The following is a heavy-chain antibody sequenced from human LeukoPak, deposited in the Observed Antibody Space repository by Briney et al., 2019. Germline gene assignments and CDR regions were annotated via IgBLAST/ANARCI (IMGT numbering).Heavy chain of an antibody. D-gene: IGHD3-22*01. J-gene: IGHJ4*02. CDR2: ISAYNSNT. CDR1: GYTFTSYG. Sequence: GASVKVSCKASGYTFTSYGISWVRQAPGQGLEWMGWISAYNSNTNYARKFQGRVTMTTDTSTSTAYMELRSLRSDDTAVYYCARGQYYYDSSGYYDYWGQGTLVTVSS. CDR3: ARGQYYYDSSGYYDY. V-gene: IGHV1-18*01.